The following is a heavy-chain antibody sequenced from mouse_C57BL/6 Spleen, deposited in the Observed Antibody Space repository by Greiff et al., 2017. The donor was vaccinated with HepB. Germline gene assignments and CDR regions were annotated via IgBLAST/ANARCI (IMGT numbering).Heavy chain of an antibody. D-gene: IGHD3-2*02. CDR1: GYTFTSYW. J-gene: IGHJ2*01. CDR2: IDPSDSYT. V-gene: IGHV1-69*01. CDR3: ARGRTAQPFDY. Sequence: LQPGAELVMPGASVKLSCKASGYTFTSYWMHWVKQRPGQGLEWIGEIDPSDSYTNYNQKFKGKSTLTVDKSSSTAYMQLSSLTSEDSAVYYCARGRTAQPFDYWGQGTTLTVSS.